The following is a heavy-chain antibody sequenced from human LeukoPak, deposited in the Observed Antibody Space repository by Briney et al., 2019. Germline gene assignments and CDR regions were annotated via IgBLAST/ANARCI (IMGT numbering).Heavy chain of an antibody. CDR2: IYPGDSDT. V-gene: IGHV5-51*01. Sequence: GESLKISCQGSGYRFTSFWIAWVRPMPGKGLEWMGIIYPGDSDTRYSPSFQGQVTFSADKSISTAYLQWSSLKASDTAMYYCARQDIAARPPEGYWGQGTLVIVSS. CDR3: ARQDIAARPPEGY. CDR1: GYRFTSFW. J-gene: IGHJ4*02. D-gene: IGHD6-6*01.